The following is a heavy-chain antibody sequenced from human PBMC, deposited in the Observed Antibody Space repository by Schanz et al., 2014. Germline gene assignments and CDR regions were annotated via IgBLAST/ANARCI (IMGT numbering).Heavy chain of an antibody. J-gene: IGHJ4*02. D-gene: IGHD3-3*01. CDR3: ARGSGTFDS. Sequence: EVQLVESGGGLIQPGGSLRLSCAVSGFTFRRYGMSWVRQAPGKGLEWVSVIAGDGGGPNYVDSVKGRFTISRDNSDNTLYLQMNNLRAEDTAVYYCARGSGTFDSWGQGTLVTVSS. CDR2: IAGDGGGP. V-gene: IGHV3-23*04. CDR1: GFTFRRYG.